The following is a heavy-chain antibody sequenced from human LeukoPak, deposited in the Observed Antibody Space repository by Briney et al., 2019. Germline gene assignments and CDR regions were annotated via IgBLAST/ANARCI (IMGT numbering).Heavy chain of an antibody. V-gene: IGHV1-18*01. Sequence: ASVKVSCKASGYTFASYGISWVRQAPGQGLEWMGWISAYNGNTNYAQKLQGRVTMTTDTSTSTAYMELRSLRSDGTAVYYCARENTYYGSGSYGYYFDYWGQGTLVTVSS. J-gene: IGHJ4*02. CDR1: GYTFASYG. CDR3: ARENTYYGSGSYGYYFDY. D-gene: IGHD3-10*01. CDR2: ISAYNGNT.